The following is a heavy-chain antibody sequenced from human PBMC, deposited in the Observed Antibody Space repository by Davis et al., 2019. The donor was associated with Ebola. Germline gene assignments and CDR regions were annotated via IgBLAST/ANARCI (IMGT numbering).Heavy chain of an antibody. CDR2: INAGNGNT. CDR1: GYTFTSYA. D-gene: IGHD6-13*01. J-gene: IGHJ5*02. CDR3: ARVDSSSWFNWFDP. V-gene: IGHV1-3*01. Sequence: ASVKVSCKASGYTFTSYAMHWVRQAPGQRLEWMGWINAGNGNTKYSQKFQGRVTITRDTSASTAYMELSSLRSEDTAVYYCARVDSSSWFNWFDPWGQETLVTVSS.